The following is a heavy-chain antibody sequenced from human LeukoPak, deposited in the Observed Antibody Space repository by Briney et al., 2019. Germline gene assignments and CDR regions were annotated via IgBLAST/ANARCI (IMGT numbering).Heavy chain of an antibody. J-gene: IGHJ4*02. CDR3: ARDHELLRYFDWLSPFDY. D-gene: IGHD3-9*01. Sequence: GASVKVSCKASGYTFTSYGISWVRQAPGQGLEWMGWISAYNGNTNYAQKLQGRVTMTTDTSTSTAYMELRSLRSDDTAVYYCARDHELLRYFDWLSPFDYWGQGTLVTVSS. CDR1: GYTFTSYG. CDR2: ISAYNGNT. V-gene: IGHV1-18*01.